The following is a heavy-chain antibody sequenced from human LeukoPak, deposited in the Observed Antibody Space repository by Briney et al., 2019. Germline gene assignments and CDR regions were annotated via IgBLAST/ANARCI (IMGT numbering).Heavy chain of an antibody. CDR1: GYSISSGYY. J-gene: IGHJ5*02. Sequence: AETLSLTCTVSGYSISSGYYWGWIRQPPGKGLGWIGSIYHSGSTYYNPSLKSRVTISGDTSKNQFSLKLSSVTAADTAVYYCARGGRDHYIPYYDILTGYYVFDPWGQGTLVTVSS. D-gene: IGHD3-9*01. CDR3: ARGGRDHYIPYYDILTGYYVFDP. V-gene: IGHV4-38-2*02. CDR2: IYHSGST.